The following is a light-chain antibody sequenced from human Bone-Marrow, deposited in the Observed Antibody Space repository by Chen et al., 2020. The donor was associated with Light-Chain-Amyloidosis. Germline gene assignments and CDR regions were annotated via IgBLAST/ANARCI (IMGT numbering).Light chain of an antibody. CDR3: SSYTITNTLV. Sequence: QSALTQPASVSRSPGQSITIPCTGTSSDVGGDNHVSWYQQHPAKAPKLMIYEVTNRPSWVPDRFSGSKSDNTASLTISGIQTEDEADYFCSSYTITNTLVFGSGTRVTVL. J-gene: IGLJ1*01. CDR2: EVT. CDR1: SSDVGGDNH. V-gene: IGLV2-14*01.